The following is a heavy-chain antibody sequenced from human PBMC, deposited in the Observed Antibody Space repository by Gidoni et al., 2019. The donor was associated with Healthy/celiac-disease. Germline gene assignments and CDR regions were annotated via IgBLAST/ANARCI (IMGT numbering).Heavy chain of an antibody. Sequence: QVQLVQSGAEVKKPGSSVKVSCKASGYTFTSYAMHWVRQAPGQRLEWMGWINAGNGNTKYSQKFQGRVTITRDTSASTAYMELSSLRSEDTAVYYCARVVEMVRGVIPERWFDPWGQGTLVTVSS. V-gene: IGHV1-3*01. CDR1: GYTFTSYA. CDR3: ARVVEMVRGVIPERWFDP. D-gene: IGHD3-10*01. CDR2: INAGNGNT. J-gene: IGHJ5*02.